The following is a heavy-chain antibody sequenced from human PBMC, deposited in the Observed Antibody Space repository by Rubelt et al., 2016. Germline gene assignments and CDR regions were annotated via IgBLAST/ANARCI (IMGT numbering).Heavy chain of an antibody. Sequence: VSYISSSSSTIYYADSVKGRFTISRDNSKNTLYLQMNSLRAEDTAVYYCARGVVPAAWYFDYWGQGTLVTVSS. J-gene: IGHJ4*02. CDR3: ARGVVPAAWYFDY. D-gene: IGHD2-2*01. CDR2: ISSSSSTI. V-gene: IGHV3-48*01.